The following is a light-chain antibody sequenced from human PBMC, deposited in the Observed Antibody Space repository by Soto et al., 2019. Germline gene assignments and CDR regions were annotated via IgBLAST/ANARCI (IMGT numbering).Light chain of an antibody. CDR2: AAS. J-gene: IGKJ3*01. CDR1: QAISNH. V-gene: IGKV1-27*01. CDR3: QKYNSAPFT. Sequence: DIQMTQSPSSLSASVGDRVTITCRASQAISNHLGWYRQKPGKVPELLIYAASILESGVPSRFSGSGSGTDFTLTISSLQPEDGATYDCQKYNSAPFTFGPGTKVHIK.